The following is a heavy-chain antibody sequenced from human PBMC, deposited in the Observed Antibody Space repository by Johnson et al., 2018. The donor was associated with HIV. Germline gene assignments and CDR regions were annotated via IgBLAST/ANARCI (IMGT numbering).Heavy chain of an antibody. D-gene: IGHD3-16*02. CDR1: GFNFSKFG. V-gene: IGHV3-33*01. Sequence: QVQLVESGGRVVQHGRSLRLSCAASGFNFSKFGMHWVRQAPGKGLQWVAVIWYDGSSTYFADSVKGRFTISRDNSKNTLYLQMNSLRADDTAIYYCAQYLDTLAPYVAFDMWGQGTMVTVSS. J-gene: IGHJ3*02. CDR2: IWYDGSST. CDR3: AQYLDTLAPYVAFDM.